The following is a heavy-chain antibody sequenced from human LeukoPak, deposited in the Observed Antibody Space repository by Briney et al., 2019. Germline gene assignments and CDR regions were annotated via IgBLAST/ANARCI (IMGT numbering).Heavy chain of an antibody. V-gene: IGHV1-2*02. CDR1: GYTFTGYY. CDR2: INPNSGDT. Sequence: ASVKVSCKTSGYTFTGYYIHRVRHAPGQGIEWMGWINPNSGDTNYAQKFQGRVSMTGDTSISTAYMELSRLRSDDTAVYYCARTLVVINDAFDIWGQGTMVTVSS. D-gene: IGHD3-22*01. J-gene: IGHJ3*02. CDR3: ARTLVVINDAFDI.